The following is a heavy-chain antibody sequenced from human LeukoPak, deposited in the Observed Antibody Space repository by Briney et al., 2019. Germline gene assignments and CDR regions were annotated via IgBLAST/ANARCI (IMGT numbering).Heavy chain of an antibody. CDR2: ISSSSSYI. CDR3: ATTGYSSRNY. D-gene: IGHD6-13*01. V-gene: IGHV3-21*04. J-gene: IGHJ4*02. Sequence: GGSLRLSCAASGFTFSSYSMNWVRQAPGKGLEWVSSISSSSSYIYYADSVKGRFTISRDNSKNTLYLQMNSLRAEDTAVYYCATTGYSSRNYWGQGTLVTVSS. CDR1: GFTFSSYS.